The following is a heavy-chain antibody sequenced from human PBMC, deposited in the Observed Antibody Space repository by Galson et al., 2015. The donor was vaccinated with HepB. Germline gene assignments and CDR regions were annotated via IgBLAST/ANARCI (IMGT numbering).Heavy chain of an antibody. CDR1: GYTFTSYA. Sequence: SVKVSCKASGYTFTSYAMHWVRQAPGQRLEWMGWINAGNGNTKYSQKFQGRVTITRDTSASTAYMELSSLRSEDTAVYYCASTSRSSGWYRFDAFDIWGQGTMVTVSS. D-gene: IGHD6-19*01. CDR3: ASTSRSSGWYRFDAFDI. J-gene: IGHJ3*02. V-gene: IGHV1-3*01. CDR2: INAGNGNT.